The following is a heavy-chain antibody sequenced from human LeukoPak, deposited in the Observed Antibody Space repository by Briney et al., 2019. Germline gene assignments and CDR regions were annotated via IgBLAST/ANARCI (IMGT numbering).Heavy chain of an antibody. D-gene: IGHD3-10*01. CDR1: GFTFSSYA. V-gene: IGHV3-23*01. CDR3: AKSRGSGLFDY. Sequence: GGSLRLSCAASGFTFSSYAMSWVRQAPGKGLEWVSGISGSGGSTYYADTVKGRFTISRDNSKNTLYLQMNSLRAEDTAVYYCAKSRGSGLFDYWGQGTLVTVAS. CDR2: ISGSGGST. J-gene: IGHJ4*02.